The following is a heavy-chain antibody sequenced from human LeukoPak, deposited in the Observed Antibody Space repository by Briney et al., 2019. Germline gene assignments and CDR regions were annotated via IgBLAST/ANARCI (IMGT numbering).Heavy chain of an antibody. CDR3: ARSLPASRHYFDN. J-gene: IGHJ4*02. CDR1: GFTVSDDY. Sequence: EGSLRLSCAASGFTVSDDYLAWVRQAPGTGLDWVSVIYGGGATYYADSVKGRFTISRDGSKNMLFLQMTNLSPEDGAVYYCARSLPASRHYFDNWGQGTPVTVS. V-gene: IGHV3-53*01. CDR2: IYGGGAT. D-gene: IGHD6-6*01.